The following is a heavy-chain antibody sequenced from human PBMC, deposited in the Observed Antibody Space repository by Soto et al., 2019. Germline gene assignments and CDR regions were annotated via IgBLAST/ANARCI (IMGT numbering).Heavy chain of an antibody. J-gene: IGHJ3*02. CDR1: GFTFSNAW. CDR2: IKSKTDGGTT. CDR3: TTDTPHITGTTWIYAFDI. V-gene: IGHV3-15*01. Sequence: EVQLVESGGGLVKPGGSLRLSCAASGFTFSNAWMSWVRQAPGKGLEWVGRIKSKTDGGTTDYAAPVKGRFTISRDDSKNTLYLQMNSLKTEDTAVYYCTTDTPHITGTTWIYAFDIWGQGTMVTVSS. D-gene: IGHD1-20*01.